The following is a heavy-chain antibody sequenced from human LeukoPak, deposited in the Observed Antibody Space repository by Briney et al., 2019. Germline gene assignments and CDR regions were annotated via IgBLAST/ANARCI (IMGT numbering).Heavy chain of an antibody. D-gene: IGHD3-3*01. V-gene: IGHV1-18*01. CDR2: ISVHNGNT. CDR3: ARDRGSDDFWSGYYNTEFDS. Sequence: ASVKVSCKASGYTLTSYGISWVRQAPGQGLEWMGWISVHNGNTNYAQKFQGRVTMTTDTSTNTAYMELRSLRSDDTAVYYCARDRGSDDFWSGYYNTEFDSWGQGTLVTVSS. CDR1: GYTLTSYG. J-gene: IGHJ4*02.